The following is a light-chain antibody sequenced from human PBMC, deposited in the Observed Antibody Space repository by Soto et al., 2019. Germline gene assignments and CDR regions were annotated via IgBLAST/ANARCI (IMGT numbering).Light chain of an antibody. J-gene: IGKJ1*01. V-gene: IGKV1-39*01. CDR1: QSISSY. CDR2: AAS. CDR3: QQSYSTWWT. Sequence: DIQMTQSPSSLSASVGERVTITCRASQSISSYLNWYQQKPGKAPKLLIYAASSLQSGVPSRFSGSGSGTDFTLTISSLQPEDFATYYCQQSYSTWWTFGQGAKVEIK.